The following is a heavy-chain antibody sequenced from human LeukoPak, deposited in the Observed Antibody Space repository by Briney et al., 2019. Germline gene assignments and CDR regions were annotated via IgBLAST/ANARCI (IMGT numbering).Heavy chain of an antibody. J-gene: IGHJ4*02. V-gene: IGHV3-7*01. CDR3: ARDLAGHYYGSGSSFDY. D-gene: IGHD3-10*01. CDR2: IREDGSEK. CDR1: GFTFSTYS. Sequence: HPGGSLRLSCAASGFTFSTYSMNWVRQAPGKGLEWVANIREDGSEKYYVDSVKGQFTISRDNAKNSLFLQMDSLRAEDTAVYYCARDLAGHYYGSGSSFDYWGQGTLVTVS.